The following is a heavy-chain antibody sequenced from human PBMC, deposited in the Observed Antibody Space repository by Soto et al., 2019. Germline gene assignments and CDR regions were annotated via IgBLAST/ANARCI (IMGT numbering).Heavy chain of an antibody. V-gene: IGHV3-7*01. Sequence: EVQLVESGGGLVQPGGSLRLSCAASGFTFSTYWMTWVRRPPGKGLEWVANLGQDGSERYYVDSVRGRFTISRDNAKNSLYLQMNSLRAEDTAVYYCVCGGNFFVYWGQGTLVTVSP. CDR2: LGQDGSER. D-gene: IGHD3-16*01. J-gene: IGHJ4*02. CDR3: VCGGNFFVY. CDR1: GFTFSTYW.